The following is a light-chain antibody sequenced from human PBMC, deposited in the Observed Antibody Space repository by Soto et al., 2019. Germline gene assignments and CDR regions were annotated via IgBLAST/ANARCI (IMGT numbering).Light chain of an antibody. Sequence: QSVLTQPPSASGTPGQRVIISCSGRSSNIGSNYVYWFQHLPGTAPKLLIYANDQRPSGVPDRFSGYKSGTAASLATSGLRSEDEADYYCAAWDVSPGGSWVFGGGTKLTVL. CDR1: SSNIGSNY. J-gene: IGLJ3*02. CDR3: AAWDVSPGGSWV. CDR2: AND. V-gene: IGLV1-47*02.